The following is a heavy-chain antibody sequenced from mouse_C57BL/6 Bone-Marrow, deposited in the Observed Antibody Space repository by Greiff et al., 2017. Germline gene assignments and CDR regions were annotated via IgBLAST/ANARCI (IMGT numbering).Heavy chain of an antibody. D-gene: IGHD1-1*01. V-gene: IGHV5-9*01. Sequence: EVKVVESGGGLVKPGGSLKLSCAASGFTFSSYTMSWVRQTPEKRLQWVAAISGGGGNTYYPDSVKGRFTISRDHDKNILYLQMSSLRSEDTALYYCSRQVTTVLATKYFDVWGTGTTVTVSS. J-gene: IGHJ1*03. CDR1: GFTFSSYT. CDR3: SRQVTTVLATKYFDV. CDR2: ISGGGGNT.